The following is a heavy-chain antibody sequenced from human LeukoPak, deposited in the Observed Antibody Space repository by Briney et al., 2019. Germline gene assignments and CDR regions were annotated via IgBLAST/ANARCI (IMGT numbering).Heavy chain of an antibody. CDR2: IYLGDSDT. CDR3: ARPLRTVSPSLFSY. J-gene: IGHJ4*02. V-gene: IGHV5-51*01. D-gene: IGHD5/OR15-5a*01. CDR1: GYSFTSYW. Sequence: GESLKISCKGSGYSFTSYWIGWVRQMPGKGLEWMGIIYLGDSDTRYSPSFHGPVTISADKSISTAYLQWSSLKASDTAMYYCARPLRTVSPSLFSYWGQGTLVTVSS.